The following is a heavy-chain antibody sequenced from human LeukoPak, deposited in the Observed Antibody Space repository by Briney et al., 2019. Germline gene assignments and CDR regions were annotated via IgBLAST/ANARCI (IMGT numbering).Heavy chain of an antibody. V-gene: IGHV1-69*13. CDR1: GGTFSSYA. CDR2: IIPIFGTA. Sequence: SVKVSCKASGGTFSSYAISWVRQAPGQGLEWMGGIIPIFGTANYAQKFQGRVTITADESTSTAYMELSSLRSEDTAVYYCARVGDLEFDGPGSWRNYWGQGTLVTVSS. D-gene: IGHD3-10*01. J-gene: IGHJ4*02. CDR3: ARVGDLEFDGPGSWRNY.